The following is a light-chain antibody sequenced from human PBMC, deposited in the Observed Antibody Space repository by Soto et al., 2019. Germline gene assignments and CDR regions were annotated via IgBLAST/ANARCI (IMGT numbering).Light chain of an antibody. CDR3: IHLTRCPWT. V-gene: IGKV2-30*01. Sequence: DVVMTQSPLSLPVTLGQPASISCRSSQGLVYSDGNTYLHWFQQRPGQSPRRLIHKVSIRDSGVPDRYSGSESDTDLTLKISGVKPEDVGLYYRIHLTRCPWTLAEGTKLQF. CDR1: QGLVYSDGNTY. CDR2: KVS. J-gene: IGKJ1*01.